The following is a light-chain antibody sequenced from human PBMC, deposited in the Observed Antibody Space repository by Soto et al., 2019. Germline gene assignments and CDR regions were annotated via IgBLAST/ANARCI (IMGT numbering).Light chain of an antibody. J-gene: IGLJ2*01. CDR1: NIGSKS. CDR3: QVWDSSSDRVV. CDR2: YDS. Sequence: SYELTQPPSVSVAPGKTGRITYGGNNIGSKSVHWYQQKPGQAPVLVIYYDSDRPSGIPERFSGSNSGNTATLTISRVEAGDEADYYCQVWDSSSDRVVFGGGTKVTVL. V-gene: IGLV3-21*04.